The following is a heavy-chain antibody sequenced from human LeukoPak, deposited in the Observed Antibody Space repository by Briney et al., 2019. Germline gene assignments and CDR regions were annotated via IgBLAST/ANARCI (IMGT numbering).Heavy chain of an antibody. CDR1: GGSFSGYY. D-gene: IGHD6-19*01. V-gene: IGHV4-34*01. CDR3: ARDNYSSGWYLSYNWFDP. J-gene: IGHJ5*02. Sequence: SEALSLTCAVYGGSFSGYYWSWIRQPPGKGLEWIGEINHSGSTNYNPSLKSRVTISVDTSKNQFSLKLSSVTAADTAVYYCARDNYSSGWYLSYNWFDPWGQGTLVTVSS. CDR2: INHSGST.